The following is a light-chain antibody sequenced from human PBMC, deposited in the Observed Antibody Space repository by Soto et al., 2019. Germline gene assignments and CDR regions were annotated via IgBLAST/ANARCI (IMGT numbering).Light chain of an antibody. CDR2: GAS. CDR1: QSISTNF. CDR3: QQYGYSSYT. Sequence: ETVLTQSPGTLSLSPGKRATLSCRASQSISTNFLAWYQQKPGRAPRLLIFGASRRATGIPDRFSGSGSGTDFTLTISRLEPEDFAVYYCQQYGYSSYTFGQGTKLEIK. J-gene: IGKJ2*01. V-gene: IGKV3-20*01.